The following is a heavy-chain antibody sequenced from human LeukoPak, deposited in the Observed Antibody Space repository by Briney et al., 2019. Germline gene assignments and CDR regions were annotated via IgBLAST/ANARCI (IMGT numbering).Heavy chain of an antibody. Sequence: ASVKVSCKASGYTFTSYGISWVRQALGQGLEWMGWISAYNGNTNYAQKLQGRVTMTTDTSTSTAYMELRSLRSDDTAVYYCARGNTGAATGPVDPWGQGTLVTVSS. D-gene: IGHD2-15*01. CDR3: ARGNTGAATGPVDP. V-gene: IGHV1-18*01. J-gene: IGHJ5*02. CDR1: GYTFTSYG. CDR2: ISAYNGNT.